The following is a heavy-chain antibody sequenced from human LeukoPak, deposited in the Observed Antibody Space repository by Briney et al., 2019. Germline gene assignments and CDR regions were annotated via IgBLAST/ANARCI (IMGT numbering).Heavy chain of an antibody. D-gene: IGHD5-24*01. CDR1: GFMFDDYA. CDR3: VREQFSHTSNYFDN. V-gene: IGHV3-43*02. Sequence: GGPLRLSCAASGFMFDDYAMHWVRQVPGRGLEWVSLISGDGVSSFYADSVKGRFTISRDNNNSSLSLQMRRLTTEDTAFYYCVREQFSHTSNYFDNWGQGILVTVSS. CDR2: ISGDGVSS. J-gene: IGHJ4*02.